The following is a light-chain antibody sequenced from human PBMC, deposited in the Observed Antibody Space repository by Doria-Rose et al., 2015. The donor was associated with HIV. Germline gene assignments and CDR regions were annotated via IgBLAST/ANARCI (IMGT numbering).Light chain of an antibody. Sequence: ITISCTGTSSDVGNYAYASWFQQHPGKAPKLIIYNVRERPSGVSDRFSGSKSGDTASLTIAGLQAEDEADYYCSSYSTSSTLYVFGPGTKVTVL. CDR3: SSYSTSSTLYV. V-gene: IGLV2-14*04. J-gene: IGLJ1*01. CDR2: NVR. CDR1: SSDVGNYAY.